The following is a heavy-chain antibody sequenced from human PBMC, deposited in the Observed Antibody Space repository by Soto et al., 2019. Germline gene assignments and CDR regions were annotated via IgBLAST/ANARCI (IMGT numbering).Heavy chain of an antibody. V-gene: IGHV1-58*01. D-gene: IGHD3-22*01. J-gene: IGHJ6*02. Sequence: SVKVSCKTSGFTFSSSAVQWVRQARGHRLQWIGWIDVGSGNANYAQKFQGSVTITADKSTSTAYMELSSLRSEDTAVYYCARENLSGVVVIGLLYYGMDVWGQGTTVTVSS. CDR3: ARENLSGVVVIGLLYYGMDV. CDR2: IDVGSGNA. CDR1: GFTFSSSA.